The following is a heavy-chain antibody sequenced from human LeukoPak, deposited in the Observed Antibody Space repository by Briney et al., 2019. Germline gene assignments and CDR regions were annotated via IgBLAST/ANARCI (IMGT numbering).Heavy chain of an antibody. J-gene: IGHJ4*02. CDR1: GFTFSSYA. CDR3: AKPRSGWYKEFAFDY. D-gene: IGHD6-19*01. CDR2: ISGSGGST. Sequence: GGSLRLSCAASGFTFSSYAMSWVRQAPGKGLEWVSAISGSGGSTYYADSVKGRLTISRDNSKNTLYLQMNSLRAEDTAVYYCAKPRSGWYKEFAFDYWGQGTLVTVSS. V-gene: IGHV3-23*01.